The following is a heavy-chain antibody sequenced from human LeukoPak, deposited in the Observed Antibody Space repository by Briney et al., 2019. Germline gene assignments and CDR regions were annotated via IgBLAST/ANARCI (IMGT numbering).Heavy chain of an antibody. V-gene: IGHV3-73*01. J-gene: IGHJ4*02. CDR1: GFTFSDSA. D-gene: IGHD3-22*01. Sequence: AGSLRLSCAASGFTFSDSAMHWVRQASGKGLGWVGRIGSKANSYATAYAASVKGRFTISRDDSKNTAYLQMNSLKTEDTAVYYCTRPLYYYDSSGSQSGYWGQGTLVTVSS. CDR3: TRPLYYYDSSGSQSGY. CDR2: IGSKANSYAT.